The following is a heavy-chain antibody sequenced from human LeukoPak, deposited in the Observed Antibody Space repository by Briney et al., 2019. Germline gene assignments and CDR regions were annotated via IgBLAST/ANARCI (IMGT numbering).Heavy chain of an antibody. D-gene: IGHD5-24*01. CDR3: ARRDGYNYDY. CDR1: GGTFNTYA. J-gene: IGHJ4*02. V-gene: IGHV1-69*13. CDR2: IIPIFGTA. Sequence: GASVKVSCKASGGTFNTYAISWVRQAPGQGLEWMGGIIPIFGTANYAQKFQGRVTITADESTSTAYMELSSLRSEDTAVNYCARRDGYNYDYWGQGTLVTVAS.